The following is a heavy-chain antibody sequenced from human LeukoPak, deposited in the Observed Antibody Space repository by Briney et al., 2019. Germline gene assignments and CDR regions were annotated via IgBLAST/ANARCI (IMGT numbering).Heavy chain of an antibody. D-gene: IGHD3-10*01. Sequence: ASETLSLTCTVSGGSISSSSYYWGWIRQPPGKGLEWIGSIYYSGSTYYNPSLKSRVTISVDMSKNQFSLKMGSVTAADTAVYYCARLVPGVWFGDRRSYFDYWGQGTLVTVSS. CDR2: IYYSGST. J-gene: IGHJ4*02. CDR1: GGSISSSSYY. CDR3: ARLVPGVWFGDRRSYFDY. V-gene: IGHV4-39*07.